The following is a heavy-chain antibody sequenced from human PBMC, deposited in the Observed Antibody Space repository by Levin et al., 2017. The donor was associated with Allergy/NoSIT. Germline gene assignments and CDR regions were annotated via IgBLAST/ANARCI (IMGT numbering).Heavy chain of an antibody. V-gene: IGHV4-38-2*02. CDR1: AYSISSDFY. CDR3: ARVDPCSGPTGYTDWFFDL. J-gene: IGHJ2*01. CDR2: IYHSGST. Sequence: SQTLSLTCTVSAYSISSDFYWGWIRQPPGKGLEWIGTIYHSGSTYYNPSLKSRVTVSVDTSKNQFSLKLSSVTAADTAVYYCARVDPCSGPTGYTDWFFDLWGRGTLVTVSS. D-gene: IGHD2-2*02.